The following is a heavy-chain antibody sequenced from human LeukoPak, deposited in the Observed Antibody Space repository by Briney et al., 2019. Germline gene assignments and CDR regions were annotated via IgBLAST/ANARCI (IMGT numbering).Heavy chain of an antibody. V-gene: IGHV3-33*06. J-gene: IGHJ4*02. CDR2: IWYDGSNK. CDR3: AKAKSMIRGALFDY. Sequence: GVSLRLSCVASGFTFSSAGMHWVRQAPGKGLEWVADIWYDGSNKYYAESVKGRFTISRDNSKNTLFLQMNSLGVEDTAVYYCAKAKSMIRGALFDYWGQGTLVTVSS. D-gene: IGHD3-10*01. CDR1: GFTFSSAG.